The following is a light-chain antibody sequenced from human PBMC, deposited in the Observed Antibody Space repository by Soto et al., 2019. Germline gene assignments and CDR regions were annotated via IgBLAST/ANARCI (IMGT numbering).Light chain of an antibody. CDR1: SSDVGGYNY. CDR2: EVS. CDR3: KSYAGSNTYV. J-gene: IGLJ1*01. Sequence: QSALTQPASVSGSPGQSITISCTGTSSDVGGYNYVSWYQQHPGKAPKLMIYEVSNRPSGVSNRSSGSKSGNTASLTVSGLQAADEADYFCKSYAGSNTYVFGSGTKVTVL. V-gene: IGLV2-14*01.